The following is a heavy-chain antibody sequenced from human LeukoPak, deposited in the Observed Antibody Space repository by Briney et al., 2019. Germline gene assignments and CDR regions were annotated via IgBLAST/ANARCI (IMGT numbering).Heavy chain of an antibody. CDR1: GFTFSSYA. CDR3: ARRGGYCSSTSCLYYYYGMDV. D-gene: IGHD2-2*01. V-gene: IGHV3-30*04. J-gene: IGHJ6*04. Sequence: GRSLRLSCAASGFTFSSYALHWVRQAPGKGLEWVAVLSYDGGDKYYADSVKGRFTISRDNSKNTPYLQMNSLRADDTAVYYCARRGGYCSSTSCLYYYYGMDVWGKGTTVTVSS. CDR2: LSYDGGDK.